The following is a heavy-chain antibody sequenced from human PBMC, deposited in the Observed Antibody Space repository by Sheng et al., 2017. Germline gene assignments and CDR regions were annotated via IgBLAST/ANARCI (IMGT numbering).Heavy chain of an antibody. V-gene: IGHV3-11*04. CDR1: GFTFSDYY. Sequence: QVQLVESGGGLVKPGGSLRLSCAASGFTFSDYYMSWIRQAPGKGLECVSYISFSDSDIFYADSVKGRFTISRDNAKSSLYLQMNGLRADDTAVYYCARDIVAAGLFFDHWGQGTLVTVSS. CDR2: ISFSDSDI. CDR3: ARDIVAAGLFFDH. D-gene: IGHD6-13*01. J-gene: IGHJ4*02.